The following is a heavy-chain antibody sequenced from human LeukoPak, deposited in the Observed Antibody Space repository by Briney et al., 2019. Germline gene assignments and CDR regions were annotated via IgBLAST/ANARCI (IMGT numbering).Heavy chain of an antibody. CDR2: IYYSGST. Sequence: NPSETLSLTCTVSGGSISSYYWSWIRQPPGKGLEWIGSIYYSGSTYYNPSLKSRVTISVDTSKNQFSLKLSSVTAADTAVYYCARLDYDSSGYYLGPFDYWGQGTLVTVSS. V-gene: IGHV4-59*05. CDR3: ARLDYDSSGYYLGPFDY. D-gene: IGHD3-22*01. J-gene: IGHJ4*02. CDR1: GGSISSYY.